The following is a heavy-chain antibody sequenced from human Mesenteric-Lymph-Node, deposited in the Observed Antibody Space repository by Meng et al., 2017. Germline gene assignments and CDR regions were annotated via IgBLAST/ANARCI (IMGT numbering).Heavy chain of an antibody. J-gene: IGHJ5*02. D-gene: IGHD3-16*02. V-gene: IGHV3-15*01. CDR3: TTDSPTSNMITFGGVIVLGFDP. Sequence: GGSLRLSCEASGFTFSNVWMSWVRQTPGKGLEWVGRIRSIPDGGTTDYAAPVKGRFTISRDDSKNTLYLQMNSLKTEDTAVYYCTTDSPTSNMITFGGVIVLGFDPWGQGTLVTVSS. CDR2: IRSIPDGGTT. CDR1: GFTFSNVW.